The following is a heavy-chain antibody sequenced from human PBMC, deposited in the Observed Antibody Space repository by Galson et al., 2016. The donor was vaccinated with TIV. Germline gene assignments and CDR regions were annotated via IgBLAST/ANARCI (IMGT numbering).Heavy chain of an antibody. D-gene: IGHD3-3*01. J-gene: IGHJ6*03. CDR2: TYYRSEWYN. Sequence: CAISGDSVSSISATWNWIRQSPSKGLEWLGRTYYRSEWYNDYAVSVKSRMTINPDTSKNQFSLQLRSVTPEDAGVYYCTRGIQEWLPPQCYYYMDVWGKGTTVTVSS. V-gene: IGHV6-1*01. CDR1: GDSVSSISAT. CDR3: TRGIQEWLPPQCYYYMDV.